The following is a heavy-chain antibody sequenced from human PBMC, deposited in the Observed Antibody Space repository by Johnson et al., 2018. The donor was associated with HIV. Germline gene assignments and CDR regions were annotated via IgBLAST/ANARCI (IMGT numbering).Heavy chain of an antibody. V-gene: IGHV3-38-3*01. D-gene: IGHD6-19*01. CDR3: AGDNLPGIAVYGGAFDI. CDR1: GFTVSSNE. Sequence: VQLVESGGGVVQPGRSLRLSCVGSGFTVSSNEMSWVRQAPGKGLEWVSSISGGSTYYADSRKGRFTISRDNSKNTLHLQMNSLRAEDTAVYYCAGDNLPGIAVYGGAFDIWGQGTMVTVSS. J-gene: IGHJ3*02. CDR2: ISGGST.